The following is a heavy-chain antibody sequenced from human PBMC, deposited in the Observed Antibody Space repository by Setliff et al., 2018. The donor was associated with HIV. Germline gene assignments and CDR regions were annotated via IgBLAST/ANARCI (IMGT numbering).Heavy chain of an antibody. V-gene: IGHV4-4*02. CDR2: IYHSGST. D-gene: IGHD3-22*01. CDR3: ARIATYYDTSGYLIPYYFDY. CDR1: GGSISTSNW. J-gene: IGHJ4*02. Sequence: NPSETLSLTCVVSGGSISTSNWWSWVRQPPGKGLEWIGEIYHSGSTNYNSSLKSRVTISVDKSKNLFSLKLSSVTAADTAMYYCARIATYYDTSGYLIPYYFDYWGQGTLVTVSS.